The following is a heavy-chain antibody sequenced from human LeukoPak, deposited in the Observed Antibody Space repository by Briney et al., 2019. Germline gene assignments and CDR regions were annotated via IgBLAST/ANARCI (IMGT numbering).Heavy chain of an antibody. J-gene: IGHJ4*02. CDR2: IYYSGST. CDR3: ARSYSSSWYRSFGY. V-gene: IGHV4-31*03. CDR1: GGSISSGGYY. D-gene: IGHD6-13*01. Sequence: SQTLSLTCTVSGGSISSGGYYWSWIRQHPGKGLEWIGYIYYSGSTYYNPSLKSRVTISVDTSKNQFSLKLGSVTAADTAVYYCARSYSSSWYRSFGYWGQGTLVTVSS.